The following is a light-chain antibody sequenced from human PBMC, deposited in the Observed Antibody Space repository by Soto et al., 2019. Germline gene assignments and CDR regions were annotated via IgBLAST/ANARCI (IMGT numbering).Light chain of an antibody. Sequence: QSVLTQPPSVSGAPGQRVTISCTGSSSNIGAGYDVHWYQQLPGTAPKLLIYGNHNRPSGVSDRFSGSKSGTSASLAITGLQAEDEADYYCQSYDSMLSGPGVFGGGTKLTVL. CDR3: QSYDSMLSGPGV. CDR2: GNH. J-gene: IGLJ2*01. V-gene: IGLV1-40*01. CDR1: SSNIGAGYD.